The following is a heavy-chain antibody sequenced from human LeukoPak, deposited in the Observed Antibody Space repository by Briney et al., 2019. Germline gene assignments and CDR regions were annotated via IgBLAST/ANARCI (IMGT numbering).Heavy chain of an antibody. J-gene: IGHJ3*02. CDR1: GFTFDNYG. Sequence: PGGSLRLSCAASGFTFDNYGMSWVRQAPGKGLEWVSGINWNGGSTGYADSVKGRFTISRDNAKNSLYLQMNSLRAEDTALYYCARIDTYYYDSSGYYSAFDIWGQGTTVTVSS. CDR2: INWNGGST. V-gene: IGHV3-20*04. CDR3: ARIDTYYYDSSGYYSAFDI. D-gene: IGHD3-22*01.